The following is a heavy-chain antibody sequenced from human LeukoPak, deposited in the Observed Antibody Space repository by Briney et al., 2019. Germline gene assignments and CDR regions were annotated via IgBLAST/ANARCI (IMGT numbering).Heavy chain of an antibody. CDR3: AADNWYSYGSFDP. V-gene: IGHV1-58*02. CDR1: GFTFTSST. J-gene: IGHJ5*02. Sequence: SVKVSFKASGFTFTSSTMQWVRQPRGQRLEWIGWIVVGSGNTNYAQKFQERVTITRDMSTSTAYMELSSLRSEDTAVYYCAADNWYSYGSFDPWGQGTLVTVSS. D-gene: IGHD5-18*01. CDR2: IVVGSGNT.